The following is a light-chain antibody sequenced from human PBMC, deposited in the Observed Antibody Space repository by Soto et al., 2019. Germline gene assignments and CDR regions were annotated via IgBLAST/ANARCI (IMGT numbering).Light chain of an antibody. J-gene: IGKJ2*01. CDR3: QQYSSSAYT. Sequence: IVLTQSPGTLSLSPGERATLSCRASQSISTKFLAWYQHKPGQAPRLLIFGASRRAPGIPDRFSGSGSGTDFTLIISGLEPEDFAVYYCQQYSSSAYTFGQGTKLDIK. CDR2: GAS. V-gene: IGKV3-20*01. CDR1: QSISTKF.